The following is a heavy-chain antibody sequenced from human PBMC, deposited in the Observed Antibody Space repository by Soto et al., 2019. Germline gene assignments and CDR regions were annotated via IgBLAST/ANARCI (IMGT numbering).Heavy chain of an antibody. D-gene: IGHD3-10*01. CDR2: IYPGDSDT. V-gene: IGHV5-51*01. Sequence: GESLEISCKGSGYSFTSYWIGWVRQMPGKGLEWMGIIYPGDSDTRYSPSFQGQVTISADKSISTAYLQWSSLKASDTAMYYCARLPMVRGVPWYFDYWGQGTPVTVSS. J-gene: IGHJ4*02. CDR1: GYSFTSYW. CDR3: ARLPMVRGVPWYFDY.